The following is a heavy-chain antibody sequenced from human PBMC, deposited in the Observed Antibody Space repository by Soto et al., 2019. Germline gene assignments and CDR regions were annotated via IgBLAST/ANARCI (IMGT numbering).Heavy chain of an antibody. CDR1: GFTFGDYA. CDR2: IRSKAYGGTT. Sequence: GGSLRLSCTAFGFTFGDYAMSWVRQAPGKGLEWVGFIRSKAYGGTTEYAASVKGRLTISRDDSKSIASLQINSMQTYDATVYYCTRFVYCSSTSCYAFDIWGQGTMVTVSS. J-gene: IGHJ3*02. D-gene: IGHD2-2*01. V-gene: IGHV3-49*04. CDR3: TRFVYCSSTSCYAFDI.